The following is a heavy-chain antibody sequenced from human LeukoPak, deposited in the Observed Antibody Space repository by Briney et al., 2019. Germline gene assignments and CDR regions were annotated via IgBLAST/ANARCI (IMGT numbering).Heavy chain of an antibody. Sequence: GASVKVSCKASGYTFTSYDINWVRQATGQGLEWMGWMNPNSGNTGYAQKFQGRVTITRNTSISTAYMELSSLRSEDTAVYYCARDSGSYFFGTNWFDPWGQGTLVTVSS. CDR1: GYTFTSYD. CDR2: MNPNSGNT. J-gene: IGHJ5*02. D-gene: IGHD1-26*01. V-gene: IGHV1-8*03. CDR3: ARDSGSYFFGTNWFDP.